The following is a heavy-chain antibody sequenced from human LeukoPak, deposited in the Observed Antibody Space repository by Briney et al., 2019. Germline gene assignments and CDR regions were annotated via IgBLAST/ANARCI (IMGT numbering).Heavy chain of an antibody. V-gene: IGHV3-74*01. CDR3: ATFGGSPFGRDY. J-gene: IGHJ4*02. Sequence: PGGSLRLSCAASGFTFSSYWMHWVRQAPGKGLVWVSRINSDGSSTSYADSVKGRFTISRDNAKNTLYLQMNSLRAEDTAVYYCATFGGSPFGRDYWGQGTLVTVSS. D-gene: IGHD3-10*01. CDR1: GFTFSSYW. CDR2: INSDGSST.